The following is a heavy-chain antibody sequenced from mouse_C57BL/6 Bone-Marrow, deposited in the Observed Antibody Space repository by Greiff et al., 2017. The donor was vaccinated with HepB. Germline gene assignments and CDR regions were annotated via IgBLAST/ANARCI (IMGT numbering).Heavy chain of an antibody. Sequence: QVHVKQSGAELVRPGTSVKMSCKASGYTFTNYWIGWAKQRPGHGLEWIGDIYPGGGYTNYNEKFKGKATLTADKSSSTAYMQFSSLTSEDSAIYYCARHGSSYHYAMDYWGQGTSVTVSS. J-gene: IGHJ4*01. D-gene: IGHD1-1*01. CDR2: IYPGGGYT. CDR3: ARHGSSYHYAMDY. CDR1: GYTFTNYW. V-gene: IGHV1-63*01.